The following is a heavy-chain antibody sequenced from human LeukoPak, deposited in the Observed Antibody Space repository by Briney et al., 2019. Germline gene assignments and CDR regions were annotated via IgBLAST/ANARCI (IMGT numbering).Heavy chain of an antibody. CDR3: ARQLSSVGFTFDY. CDR2: IYYSGSS. V-gene: IGHV4-59*08. J-gene: IGHJ4*02. D-gene: IGHD3-10*01. CDR1: GGSISSYY. Sequence: SETLSLTCTVSGGSISSYYWSWIRQPPGKGLGWIGYIYYSGSSSYNPSLKSRVTISVDTCKNQFSLKLSSVTAADTAVYYCARQLSSVGFTFDYWGQGTLVTVS.